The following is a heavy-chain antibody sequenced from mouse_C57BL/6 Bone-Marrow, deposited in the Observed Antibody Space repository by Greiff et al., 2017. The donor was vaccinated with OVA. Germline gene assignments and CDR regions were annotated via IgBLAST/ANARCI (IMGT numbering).Heavy chain of an antibody. CDR1: GFTFSSYG. J-gene: IGHJ1*03. V-gene: IGHV5-6*01. Sequence: EVKLVESGGDLVKPGGSLKLSCAASGFTFSSYGMSWVRQTPDKRLEWVATISRGGSYTYYPDSVKGRFTSSRDNAKNTLYLRMRSLEAEDKDKYYCARQGTTVVAWYYDVWGTGTTVTVSS. D-gene: IGHD1-1*01. CDR3: ARQGTTVVAWYYDV. CDR2: ISRGGSYT.